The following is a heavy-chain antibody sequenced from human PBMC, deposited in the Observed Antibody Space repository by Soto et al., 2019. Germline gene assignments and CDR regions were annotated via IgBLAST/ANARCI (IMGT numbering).Heavy chain of an antibody. Sequence: SRFTFSSYSMSWVRHAPGKGLEWVSHISGRGDSTYYADSVKGRFTTSRDNSKKTLYLQMNSLRAEDTAIYYCAKEVAVAVWTDWGQGTLVTVSS. CDR3: AKEVAVAVWTD. J-gene: IGHJ4*02. V-gene: IGHV3-23*01. CDR1: RFTFSSYS. D-gene: IGHD6-19*01. CDR2: ISGRGDST.